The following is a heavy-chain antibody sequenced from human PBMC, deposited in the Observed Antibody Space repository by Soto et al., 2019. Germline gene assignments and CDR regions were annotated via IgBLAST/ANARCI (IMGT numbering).Heavy chain of an antibody. Sequence: GSLRLSCAASGFTFSNAWMSWVRQAPGKGLEWVGRIKSKTDGGTTDYAAPVKGRFTISRDDSKNTLYLQMNSLKTEDTAVYYCTTLVLRFLEWLPYYFDYWGQGTLVTVSS. CDR3: TTLVLRFLEWLPYYFDY. D-gene: IGHD3-3*01. V-gene: IGHV3-15*01. CDR1: GFTFSNAW. CDR2: IKSKTDGGTT. J-gene: IGHJ4*02.